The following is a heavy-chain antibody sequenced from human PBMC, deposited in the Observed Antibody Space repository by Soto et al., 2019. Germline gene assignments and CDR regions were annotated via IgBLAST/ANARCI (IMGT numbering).Heavy chain of an antibody. J-gene: IGHJ4*02. CDR1: GGSFSGYY. D-gene: IGHD3-3*01. V-gene: IGHV4-34*01. CDR2: INHSGST. Sequence: SDTLSLTCAVYGGSFSGYYWSWIRQPPGKGLEWIGEINHSGSTNYNPSLKSRVTISVDTSKNQFSLKLSSVTAADTAVYYCARGPNGLLEWLFVPYYFDYWGQGTLVTVSS. CDR3: ARGPNGLLEWLFVPYYFDY.